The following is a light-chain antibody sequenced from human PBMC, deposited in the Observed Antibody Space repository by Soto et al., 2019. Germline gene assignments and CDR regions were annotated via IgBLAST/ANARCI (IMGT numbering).Light chain of an antibody. CDR3: QQAHSFPRT. Sequence: DIQMTQAPSSVSASVGDRVTISCRASRGIASWLAWYQQKPGKAPELLIYAASSLQSGVPSRFSGSGFGTDFTLTISSLQPEDFATYYCQQAHSFPRTFGQGTKVDIK. J-gene: IGKJ1*01. CDR1: RGIASW. CDR2: AAS. V-gene: IGKV1-12*01.